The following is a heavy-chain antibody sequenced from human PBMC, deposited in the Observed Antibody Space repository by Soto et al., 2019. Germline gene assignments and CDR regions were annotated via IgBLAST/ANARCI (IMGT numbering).Heavy chain of an antibody. CDR3: ARIAPGDYPFDY. D-gene: IGHD4-17*01. CDR2: INPSGGST. CDR1: RYTFTSYY. J-gene: IGHJ4*02. V-gene: IGHV1-46*01. Sequence: QVQLVQSGAEVKKPGASVKVSCKASRYTFTSYYMHWVRQAPGQGLEWMGIINPSGGSTSYAQKFQGRVTMTRDTSTSTVYMELSSLRSEDTAVYYCARIAPGDYPFDYWGQGTLVTVSS.